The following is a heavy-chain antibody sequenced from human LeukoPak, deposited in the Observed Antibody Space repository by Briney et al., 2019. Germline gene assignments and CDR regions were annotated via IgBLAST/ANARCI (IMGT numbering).Heavy chain of an antibody. J-gene: IGHJ4*02. CDR2: INTDGSST. D-gene: IGHD6-6*01. CDR1: GFTFSSYW. CDR3: ARGPIAARLYYFDY. V-gene: IGHV3-74*01. Sequence: GGSLRLPCAASGFTFSSYWMHWVRQAPGKGLVWVSRINTDGSSTSYADSVKGRFTISRDNAKNTLYLQMNSLRAEDTAVYYCARGPIAARLYYFDYWGQGTLVTVSS.